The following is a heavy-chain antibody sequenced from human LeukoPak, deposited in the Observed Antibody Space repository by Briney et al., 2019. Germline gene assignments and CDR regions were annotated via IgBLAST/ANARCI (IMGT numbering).Heavy chain of an antibody. Sequence: PSETLSLTCTVSGGSISSYYWSWIRQPPGKGLEWIGYIYYSGSTNYNPSLKSRVTISVDTSKNQFSLKLSSVTAADTAVYYCAREGFSRLNDAFDIWGQGTMVTVSS. CDR3: AREGFSRLNDAFDI. V-gene: IGHV4-59*01. D-gene: IGHD3-10*01. J-gene: IGHJ3*02. CDR1: GGSISSYY. CDR2: IYYSGST.